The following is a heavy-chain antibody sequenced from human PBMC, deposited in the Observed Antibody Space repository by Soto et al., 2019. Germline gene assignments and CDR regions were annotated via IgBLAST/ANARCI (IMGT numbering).Heavy chain of an antibody. J-gene: IGHJ5*02. CDR1: GGSFGTNY. CDR3: ATDSAGRGPFDP. V-gene: IGHV4-59*13. D-gene: IGHD3-10*01. CDR2: TYHTGST. Sequence: SETLSLTCTISGGSFGTNYWSWIRQAPGEGLEWIGYTYHTGSTKYNPSLKSRATISVDTSKNQFSLTLNSAAAADTAVYYCATDSAGRGPFDPWGQGILVTVSS.